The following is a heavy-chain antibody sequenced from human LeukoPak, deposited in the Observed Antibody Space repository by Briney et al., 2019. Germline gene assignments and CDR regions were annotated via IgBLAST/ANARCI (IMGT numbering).Heavy chain of an antibody. CDR3: AKGQDGDGYNSETFDY. CDR1: GFTFSSYG. V-gene: IGHV3-30*18. D-gene: IGHD5-24*01. CDR2: ISYDGSNK. Sequence: GGSLRLSCAASGFTFSSYGMHWVRQAPGKGLEWVAVISYDGSNKYYADSVKGRFTISRDNSKNTLYLQMNSLRAEDTAVYYCAKGQDGDGYNSETFDYWGQGTLVTVSS. J-gene: IGHJ4*02.